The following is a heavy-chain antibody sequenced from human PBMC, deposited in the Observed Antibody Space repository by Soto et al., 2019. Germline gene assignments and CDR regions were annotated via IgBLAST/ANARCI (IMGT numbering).Heavy chain of an antibody. Sequence: PSETLSLTCTISGGFITSGESYWGWIRQSPGKGLEWIGNTYHSGTTRHGPSLDSRVTISVDTSQNQFSLNLNSVTAADTAVYYCARQPESTSYFDYWGQGILVTVSS. CDR3: ARQPESTSYFDY. J-gene: IGHJ4*02. D-gene: IGHD2-2*01. CDR2: TYHSGTT. CDR1: GGFITSGESY. V-gene: IGHV4-39*01.